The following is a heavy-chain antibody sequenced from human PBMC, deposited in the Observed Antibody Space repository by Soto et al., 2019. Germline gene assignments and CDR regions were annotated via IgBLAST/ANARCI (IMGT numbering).Heavy chain of an antibody. Sequence: QVQLQQWGAGLLKPSETLSLTCAVYGGSFSGYYWSWIRQPPGKGLEWIGEINHSGSTNYNPSLKSRVTISVDTSTNQFSLKLSSVTAADTAVYYCARGRLGPHCSSTSCYTGCRVCYYYYGMDVWGQGTTVTVSS. CDR1: GGSFSGYY. J-gene: IGHJ6*02. D-gene: IGHD2-2*01. CDR3: ARGRLGPHCSSTSCYTGCRVCYYYYGMDV. CDR2: INHSGST. V-gene: IGHV4-34*01.